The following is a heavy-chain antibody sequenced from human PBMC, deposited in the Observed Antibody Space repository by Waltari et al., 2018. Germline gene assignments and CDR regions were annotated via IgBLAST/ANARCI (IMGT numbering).Heavy chain of an antibody. J-gene: IGHJ6*02. Sequence: QVQLQQWGAGLLKPSETLSLTRAVYGGSFSGYYWSWIRQPPGKGLEWIGEINHSGSTNYNPSLKSRVTISVDTSKNQFSLKLSSVTAADTAVYYCARGPKYGSGSYYNLYYYYYGMDVWGQGTTVTVSS. CDR1: GGSFSGYY. V-gene: IGHV4-34*01. D-gene: IGHD3-10*01. CDR2: INHSGST. CDR3: ARGPKYGSGSYYNLYYYYYGMDV.